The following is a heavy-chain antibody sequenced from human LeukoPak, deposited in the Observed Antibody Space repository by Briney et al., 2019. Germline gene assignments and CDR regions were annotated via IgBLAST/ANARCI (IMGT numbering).Heavy chain of an antibody. J-gene: IGHJ5*02. D-gene: IGHD6-19*01. CDR1: GFTFSSYA. V-gene: IGHV3-23*01. CDR2: ISGSGDST. Sequence: GGSLRLSCAASGFTFSSYAMSWVRQAPGKGLEWVSAISGSGDSTYYADSVKGLFTISRDNSKNTLYLQMNRLRAEDTAVYYCAKDPYSSGPYNWFDPWGQGTLVTVSS. CDR3: AKDPYSSGPYNWFDP.